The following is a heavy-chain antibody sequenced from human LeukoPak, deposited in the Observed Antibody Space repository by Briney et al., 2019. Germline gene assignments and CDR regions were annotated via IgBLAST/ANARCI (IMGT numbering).Heavy chain of an antibody. CDR3: ARVSRDGYNCDY. Sequence: PSETLSLTCTVSGGSISSGSYYWSWIRQPAGKGLEWIGRIYTSGSTNYNPSLKSRVTMSVDTSKNQFSLKLSSVTAADTAVYYCARVSRDGYNCDYWGQGTLVTVSS. CDR2: IYTSGST. CDR1: GGSISSGSYY. D-gene: IGHD5-24*01. V-gene: IGHV4-61*02. J-gene: IGHJ4*02.